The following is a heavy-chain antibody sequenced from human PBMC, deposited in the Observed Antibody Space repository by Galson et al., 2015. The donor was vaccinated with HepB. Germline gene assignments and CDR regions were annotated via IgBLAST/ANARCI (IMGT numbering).Heavy chain of an antibody. V-gene: IGHV5-10-1*01. Sequence: QSGAEVKKPGESLKTSCTGSGFTFTNYWIGWVRQMPGKGLEWMGRIDPSDSYSHYSPSFQGHVTISVDNSISTAYLQWSSLKASDTAMYYCSIYNDDDDYATSSWGQGTRVTVSS. CDR1: GFTFTNYW. D-gene: IGHD4-17*01. CDR2: IDPSDSYS. CDR3: SIYNDDDDYATSS. J-gene: IGHJ5*02.